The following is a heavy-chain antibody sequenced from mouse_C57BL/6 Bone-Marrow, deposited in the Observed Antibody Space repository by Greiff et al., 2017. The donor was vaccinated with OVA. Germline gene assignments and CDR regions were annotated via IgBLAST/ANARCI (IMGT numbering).Heavy chain of an antibody. D-gene: IGHD2-10*02. V-gene: IGHV1-4*01. Sequence: QVQLQQSGAELARPGASVKMSCKASGYTFTSYTMHWVKQRPGQGLEWIGYINPSSGYTKYNQKFKDKATLTADKSSSTAYMQLSSLTSEDSAVYYCARRVEYGYGKCTWFAYWGQGTLVTVSA. CDR2: INPSSGYT. J-gene: IGHJ3*01. CDR1: GYTFTSYT. CDR3: ARRVEYGYGKCTWFAY.